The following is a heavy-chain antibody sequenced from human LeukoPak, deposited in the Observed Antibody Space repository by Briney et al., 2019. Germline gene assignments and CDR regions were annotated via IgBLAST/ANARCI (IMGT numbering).Heavy chain of an antibody. CDR1: GYTFTKFG. J-gene: IGHJ4*02. D-gene: IGHD5-12*01. CDR2: FSAYSGNT. Sequence: SVKVSCKASGYTFTKFGVSWLRQAPGQGLEWLGWFSAYSGNTNYAQNFQGRVTLTTDTSTSTAYLELTSLRSDDTAVYFCARDYPQYRNRGYSGYGTFDYWGQGTLVTVSS. CDR3: ARDYPQYRNRGYSGYGTFDY. V-gene: IGHV1-18*01.